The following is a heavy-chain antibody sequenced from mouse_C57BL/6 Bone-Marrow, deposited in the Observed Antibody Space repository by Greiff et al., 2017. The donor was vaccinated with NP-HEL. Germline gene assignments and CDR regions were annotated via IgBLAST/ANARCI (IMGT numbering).Heavy chain of an antibody. CDR1: GYTFTDYY. Sequence: VQLQQSGPELVKPGASVKISCKASGYTFTDYYMNWVKQSHGKSLEWIGDINPNNGGTSYNQKFKGKATLTVDKSSSTAYMELRSLTSEDSAVYYCARVRYYGNYEGFAYWGQGTLVTVSA. J-gene: IGHJ3*01. D-gene: IGHD2-1*01. CDR3: ARVRYYGNYEGFAY. V-gene: IGHV1-26*01. CDR2: INPNNGGT.